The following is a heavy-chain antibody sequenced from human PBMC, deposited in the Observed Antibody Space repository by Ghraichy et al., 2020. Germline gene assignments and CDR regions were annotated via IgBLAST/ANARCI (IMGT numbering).Heavy chain of an antibody. D-gene: IGHD2-21*02. CDR3: ARDQDCGGDCYSASFDF. CDR1: GFTFSSFA. CDR2: ISSDGNNK. Sequence: GGSLRLSCAVSGFTFSSFAIHWVRQAPGKGLEWVAIISSDGNNKFYADSVKGRFTISRDNSKNTLYLQMNSLRDDDTAVYYCARDQDCGGDCYSASFDFWGQGTPVTVSS. J-gene: IGHJ4*02. V-gene: IGHV3-30-3*01.